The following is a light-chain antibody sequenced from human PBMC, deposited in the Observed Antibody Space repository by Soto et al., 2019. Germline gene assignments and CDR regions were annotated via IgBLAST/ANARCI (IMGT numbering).Light chain of an antibody. CDR2: KAS. CDR3: QHYNSYSEA. CDR1: QTISSW. Sequence: DIQMTQSPSTLAGSVGDRVTITCRASQTISSWLAWYQQKPGKAPKLLIYKASTLKSGVPSSFSGSGSGTEFTLTIIRLQPDDFATYYCQHYNSYSEAFGQGTKVELK. J-gene: IGKJ1*01. V-gene: IGKV1-5*03.